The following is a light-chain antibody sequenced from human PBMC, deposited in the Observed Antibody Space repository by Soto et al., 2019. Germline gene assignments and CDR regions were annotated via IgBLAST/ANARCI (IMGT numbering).Light chain of an antibody. J-gene: IGLJ1*01. CDR2: DVS. Sequence: QSALTQPASVSGSPGQSITISCSGTGSDVGAYNYVSWYQQHPAKAPKLMIYDVSNRPSGVSDRFSGSKSGNTAYLTISGLQAEDEADYYFYSYTSSSTYVFGSGTKVTVL. V-gene: IGLV2-14*01. CDR1: GSDVGAYNY. CDR3: YSYTSSSTYV.